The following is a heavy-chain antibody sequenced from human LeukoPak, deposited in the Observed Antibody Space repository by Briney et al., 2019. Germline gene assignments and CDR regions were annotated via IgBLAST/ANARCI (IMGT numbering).Heavy chain of an antibody. CDR2: INHSGST. CDR1: GGSFGGYY. Sequence: KPSETLSLTSAVDGGSFGGYYWSSIRQPPRNRLEWIGEINHSGSTNYNPSLKSRVTISVDTSKNQFSLKLSSVTAADTAVYYCARGDRPGYDYWGQGTLVTVSS. J-gene: IGHJ4*02. D-gene: IGHD1-14*01. CDR3: ARGDRPGYDY. V-gene: IGHV4-34*01.